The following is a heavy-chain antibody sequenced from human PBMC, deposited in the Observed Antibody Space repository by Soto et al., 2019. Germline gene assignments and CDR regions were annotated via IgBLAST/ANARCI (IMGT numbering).Heavy chain of an antibody. Sequence: GGSLRLSCAASGFTFSSYAMSWVRQAPGKGLEWVSAISGSGGSTYYADSVKGRFTISRDNSKNTLYLQMNSLRAEDRAVYYCAKWPGDIVVVPAAIAYYYYYMDVWGKGTTVTVSS. CDR3: AKWPGDIVVVPAAIAYYYYYMDV. V-gene: IGHV3-23*01. CDR2: ISGSGGST. J-gene: IGHJ6*03. D-gene: IGHD2-2*01. CDR1: GFTFSSYA.